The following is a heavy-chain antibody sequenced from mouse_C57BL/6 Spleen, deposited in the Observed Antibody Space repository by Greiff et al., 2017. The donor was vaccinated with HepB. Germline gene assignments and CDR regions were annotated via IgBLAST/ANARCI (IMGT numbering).Heavy chain of an antibody. J-gene: IGHJ4*01. CDR1: GYTFTSYW. Sequence: VQLQQPGAELVMPGASVKLSCKASGYTFTSYWMHWVKQRPGQGLEWIGEIDPSDSYTNYNQKFKGKSTLTVDKSSSTAYMQLSSLTSEDSAVYYCARARQLRLQGYAMDYWGQGTSVTVSS. V-gene: IGHV1-69*01. D-gene: IGHD3-2*02. CDR2: IDPSDSYT. CDR3: ARARQLRLQGYAMDY.